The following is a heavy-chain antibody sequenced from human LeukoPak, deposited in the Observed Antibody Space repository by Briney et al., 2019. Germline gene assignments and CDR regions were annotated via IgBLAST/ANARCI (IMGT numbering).Heavy chain of an antibody. J-gene: IGHJ4*02. D-gene: IGHD6-13*01. V-gene: IGHV3-21*01. Sequence: PGGSLRLSCTASGFTFSRYSMNWVRQAPGKGLEWVSSISFSSSFIYYADSVKGRFTFSRDNAKNSLYLQMNSLRAEDTAVYYCAKVGEGSSWSKYYFDNWGQGTLVTVSS. CDR2: ISFSSSFI. CDR1: GFTFSRYS. CDR3: AKVGEGSSWSKYYFDN.